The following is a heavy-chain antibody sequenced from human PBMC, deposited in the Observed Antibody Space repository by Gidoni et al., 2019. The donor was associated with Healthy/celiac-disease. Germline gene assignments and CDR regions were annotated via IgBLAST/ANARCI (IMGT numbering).Heavy chain of an antibody. D-gene: IGHD3-22*01. Sequence: EVQLLESGGGLVQPGGSLRLSCAASGFTFGSYAMSWVRQAPGKGLEWVSAISGSGGSTYYAASVKGRFTISRDNSKNTLYLQMNSLRAEDTAVYYCAKDSQYYDSFNLGLPDYWGQGTLVTVSS. CDR3: AKDSQYYDSFNLGLPDY. CDR1: GFTFGSYA. V-gene: IGHV3-23*01. CDR2: ISGSGGST. J-gene: IGHJ4*02.